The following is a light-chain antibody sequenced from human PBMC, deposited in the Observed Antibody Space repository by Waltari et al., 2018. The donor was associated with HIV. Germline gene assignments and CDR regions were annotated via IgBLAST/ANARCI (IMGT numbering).Light chain of an antibody. J-gene: IGLJ1*01. CDR2: DVS. Sequence: QSALTQPASASGSPGQSITLSCTGTSSDFGHYNYVPWYQQYPGNAPKLMIYDVSKRPSGVSNRFSGSKSGNTASLTISGLQAEDEADYHCSSYTSSTISFGTGTKVTVL. V-gene: IGLV2-14*01. CDR3: SSYTSSTIS. CDR1: SSDFGHYNY.